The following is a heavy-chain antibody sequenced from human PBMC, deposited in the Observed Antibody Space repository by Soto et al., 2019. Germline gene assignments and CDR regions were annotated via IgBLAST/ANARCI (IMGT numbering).Heavy chain of an antibody. D-gene: IGHD3-16*01. J-gene: IGHJ5*02. CDR1: GYTFTNYD. V-gene: IGHV1-8*01. Sequence: QVQLVQSGAEIRKPGASVRVSCKASGYTFTNYDVNWVRQVPGQGLEWMGWLNPGSGDTGYAQKFQGRVTMTRNTSIGTAYMGLSSLRSGDTAIYYCARMASFGTLNWFDPWGQGTLVTVSS. CDR3: ARMASFGTLNWFDP. CDR2: LNPGSGDT.